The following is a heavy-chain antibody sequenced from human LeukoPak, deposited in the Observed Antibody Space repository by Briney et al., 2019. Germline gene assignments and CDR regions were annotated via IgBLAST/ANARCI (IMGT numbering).Heavy chain of an antibody. Sequence: GSLRLSCAASGFTFSSYSMNWVRRAPGKGLEWVSSISGSSYYIYYADSVKGRFTISRDNSKNTLYLQMNSLRVEDTAVYYCARDRPTGSADYWGQGTLVTVSS. J-gene: IGHJ4*02. V-gene: IGHV3-21*01. CDR1: GFTFSSYS. CDR3: ARDRPTGSADY. CDR2: ISGSSYYI. D-gene: IGHD2-8*02.